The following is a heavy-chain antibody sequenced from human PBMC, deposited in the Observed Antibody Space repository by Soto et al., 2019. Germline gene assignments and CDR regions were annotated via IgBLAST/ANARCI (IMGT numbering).Heavy chain of an antibody. J-gene: IGHJ4*02. CDR3: ARSGEHPLDY. V-gene: IGHV1-18*01. Sequence: SGPEVKKPGASVKVSCKTSGYAFPHYVINWVRQAPGHGLEWMGFSTHTGNTNYAQNFQGRVVLTTDTSTSTAYMEVTSLRSDDTAVYYCARSGEHPLDYWGQGTPVTVSS. CDR1: GYAFPHYV. CDR2: STHTGNT. D-gene: IGHD1-26*01.